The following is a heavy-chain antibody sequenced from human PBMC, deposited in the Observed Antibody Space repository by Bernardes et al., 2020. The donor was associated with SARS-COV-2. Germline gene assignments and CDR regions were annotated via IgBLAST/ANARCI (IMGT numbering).Heavy chain of an antibody. CDR2: INPNSGGT. CDR3: AIPPTNYDRYGMDV. V-gene: IGHV1-2*02. D-gene: IGHD3-22*01. J-gene: IGHJ6*02. CDR1: GYTFTGYS. Sequence: SVKVSCKASGYTFTGYSLHWVRQSPGQGLEWMGWINPNSGGTNYAQKFQGRVTMTRDTSISPAYMELSRLRSDDTAVYYCAIPPTNYDRYGMDVWGQGTTVTVSS.